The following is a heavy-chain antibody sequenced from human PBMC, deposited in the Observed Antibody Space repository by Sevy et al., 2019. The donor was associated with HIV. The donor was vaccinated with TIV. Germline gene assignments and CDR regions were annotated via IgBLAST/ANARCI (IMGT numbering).Heavy chain of an antibody. CDR3: VKVWHYYDSSVPV. CDR2: ISSNGGST. Sequence: GGSLRLSCAASGFTFSSYAMHWVRQAPGKGLEYVSAISSNGGSTYYADSVKGRFTISRDNSKNTLYLQMSSLRAEDTAVYYCVKVWHYYDSSVPVWGQGTMVTVSS. V-gene: IGHV3-64D*06. J-gene: IGHJ3*01. CDR1: GFTFSSYA. D-gene: IGHD3-22*01.